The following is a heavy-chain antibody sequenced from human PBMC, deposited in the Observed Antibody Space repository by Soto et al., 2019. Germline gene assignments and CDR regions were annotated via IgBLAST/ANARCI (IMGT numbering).Heavy chain of an antibody. D-gene: IGHD2-2*01. J-gene: IGHJ4*02. CDR3: ARTAGYVYQLLFNY. CDR1: GGSVSSGDYY. Sequence: QVQLQESGPGLVKPSQTLSLTCTVSGGSVSSGDYYWSWIRQPPGKGLEYIGYIYSSGSTYYNPSLKGRVTISVDTSKNQFSLKLSSVTAADTAVYYCARTAGYVYQLLFNYWGQGTLVTVSS. V-gene: IGHV4-30-4*01. CDR2: IYSSGST.